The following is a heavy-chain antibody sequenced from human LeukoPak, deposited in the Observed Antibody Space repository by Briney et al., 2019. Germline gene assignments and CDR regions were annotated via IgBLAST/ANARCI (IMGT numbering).Heavy chain of an antibody. CDR1: GFTFSSYR. CDR3: ARDQKALYYYGMDV. V-gene: IGHV3-21*01. J-gene: IGHJ6*02. CDR2: ISSSSTYI. Sequence: GGSLRLSCAASGFTFSSYRMNWVRQAPGKGLEWVSSISSSSTYIYYADSVKGRFTISRDNAKNSLYLQMNSLRAEDTAVYYCARDQKALYYYGMDVWGQGTTVTVSS.